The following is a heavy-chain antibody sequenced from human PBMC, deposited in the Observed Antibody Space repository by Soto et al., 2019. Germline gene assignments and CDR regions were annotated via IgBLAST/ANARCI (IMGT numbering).Heavy chain of an antibody. V-gene: IGHV1-8*02. Sequence: XSVKVSYKATGYTFTRYAMHLVRQSPGQRLEWMGWMNPGTGNKDSAEKFQGRLTMTRNTSISTVYMELSSLSFEDTAVYYCARGRIIVAGGFDPWGQGTLVTVSS. CDR3: ARGRIIVAGGFDP. CDR1: GYTFTRYA. D-gene: IGHD6-19*01. J-gene: IGHJ5*02. CDR2: MNPGTGNK.